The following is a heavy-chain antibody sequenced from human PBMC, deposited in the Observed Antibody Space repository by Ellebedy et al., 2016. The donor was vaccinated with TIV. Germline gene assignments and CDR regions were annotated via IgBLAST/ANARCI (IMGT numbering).Heavy chain of an antibody. J-gene: IGHJ5*02. CDR3: ARGRTGITMVRGVITRDQWFDP. CDR1: GGSFSGYC. Sequence: MPSETLSLTCAVYGGSFSGYCWSWIRQPPGKGLEWIGEINHSGSTNYNPSLKSRVTISVDTSKNQFSLKLSSVTAADTAVYYCARGRTGITMVRGVITRDQWFDPWGQGTLVTVSS. D-gene: IGHD3-10*01. V-gene: IGHV4-34*01. CDR2: INHSGST.